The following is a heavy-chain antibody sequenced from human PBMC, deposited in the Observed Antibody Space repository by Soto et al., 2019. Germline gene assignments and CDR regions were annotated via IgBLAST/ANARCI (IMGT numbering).Heavy chain of an antibody. CDR1: GFTFRSFW. D-gene: IGHD2-2*01. CDR2: IKPDGSEK. J-gene: IGHJ4*02. Sequence: GGSLRLSCAASGFTFRSFWMSWVRQAPGKGLGWAANIKPDGSEKYYVDSVRGRFTVSRDNAKNSLFLQMNSLRVEDTAVYYCARIYCSGTSCYPFDYWGQGTLVTVSS. V-gene: IGHV3-7*01. CDR3: ARIYCSGTSCYPFDY.